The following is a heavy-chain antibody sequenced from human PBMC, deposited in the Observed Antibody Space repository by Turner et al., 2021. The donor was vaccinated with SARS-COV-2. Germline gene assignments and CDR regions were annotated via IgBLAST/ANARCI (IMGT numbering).Heavy chain of an antibody. CDR2: INSDGSST. Sequence: EVQLVESGRGLVQPGGSLRLSCAASGFTFSSYWMHWVRQAPGKGLVLVSRINSDGSSTSYADSVKGRFTISRDNAKNTLYLQMNSLRAEDTAVYYCARDHIGVYYAMDVWGQGTTVTVSS. J-gene: IGHJ6*02. CDR1: GFTFSSYW. D-gene: IGHD3-10*01. V-gene: IGHV3-74*01. CDR3: ARDHIGVYYAMDV.